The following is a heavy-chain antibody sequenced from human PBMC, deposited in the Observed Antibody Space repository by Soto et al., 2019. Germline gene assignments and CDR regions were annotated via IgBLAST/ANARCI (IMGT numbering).Heavy chain of an antibody. V-gene: IGHV1-69*13. CDR3: ARDIAIFGVALTYYYYGMDV. CDR2: IIPIFGTA. J-gene: IGHJ6*02. D-gene: IGHD3-3*01. CDR1: GDTFSSYA. Sequence: GASVKVSCKASGDTFSSYAISWVRQAPGQGLEWMGGIIPIFGTANYAQKFQGRVTITADESTSTAYMELSSLRSEDTAVYYCARDIAIFGVALTYYYYGMDVWGQGTTVTVSS.